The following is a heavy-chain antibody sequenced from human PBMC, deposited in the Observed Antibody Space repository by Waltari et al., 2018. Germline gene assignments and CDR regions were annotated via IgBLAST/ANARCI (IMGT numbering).Heavy chain of an antibody. CDR2: ISSSSSTI. CDR3: ASMTTVTSTDY. V-gene: IGHV3-48*04. CDR1: GFTFSSYS. J-gene: IGHJ4*02. D-gene: IGHD4-17*01. Sequence: EVQLVESGGGLVQPGGSLRLSCAASGFTFSSYSMNWVRQAPGKGLEWVSYISSSSSTIYYADSVKGRFTISRDNAKNSLYLQMNSLRAEDTAVYYCASMTTVTSTDYWGQGTLVTVSS.